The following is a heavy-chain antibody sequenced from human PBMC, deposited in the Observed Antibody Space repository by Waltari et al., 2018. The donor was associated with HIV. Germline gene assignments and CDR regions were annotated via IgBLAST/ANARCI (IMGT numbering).Heavy chain of an antibody. V-gene: IGHV3-15*01. CDR1: GFTFSNDW. CDR2: IKSKTDGGTT. Sequence: EVQLVESGGGLVKPGGSLRLSCAASGFTFSNDWLSWVRRAPGKGTGLVGRIKSKTDGGTTDYAAPVKGIFTISRDDSKNTLYLQMNSLKTEDTAVYYCTTPRDWNDVWYYYYGMDVWGQGTTVTVSS. J-gene: IGHJ6*02. D-gene: IGHD1-1*01. CDR3: TTPRDWNDVWYYYYGMDV.